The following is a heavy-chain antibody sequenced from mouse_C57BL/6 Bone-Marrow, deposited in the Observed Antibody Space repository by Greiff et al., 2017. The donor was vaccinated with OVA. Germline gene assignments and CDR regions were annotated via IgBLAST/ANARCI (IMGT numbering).Heavy chain of an antibody. V-gene: IGHV1-75*01. Sequence: ESGPELVKPGASVKISCKASGYTFTDYYINWVKQRPGQGLEWIGWIFPGSGSTYYNEKFKGKATLTVDKSSSTAYMLLSSLTSEDSAVYFCARWITTVVATRDYAMDYWGQGTSVTVSS. CDR1: GYTFTDYY. D-gene: IGHD1-1*01. CDR3: ARWITTVVATRDYAMDY. CDR2: IFPGSGST. J-gene: IGHJ4*01.